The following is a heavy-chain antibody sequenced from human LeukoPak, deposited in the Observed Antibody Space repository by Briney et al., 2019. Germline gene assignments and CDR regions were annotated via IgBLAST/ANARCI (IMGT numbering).Heavy chain of an antibody. D-gene: IGHD2-15*01. CDR2: ISYDGSNK. CDR3: AKEARSEDIVVVVAVDY. V-gene: IGHV3-30*18. J-gene: IGHJ4*02. Sequence: PGGSLRLSCAASGFTFSSYGMHWVRQAPGKGLEWVAVISYDGSNKYYADSVKGRFTISRDNSKNTLYLQVNSLRAEDTAVYYCAKEARSEDIVVVVAVDYWGQGTLVTVSS. CDR1: GFTFSSYG.